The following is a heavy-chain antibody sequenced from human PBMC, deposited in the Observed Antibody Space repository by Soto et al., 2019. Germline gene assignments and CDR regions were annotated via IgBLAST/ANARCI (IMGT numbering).Heavy chain of an antibody. CDR1: ASSFTGYY. CDR3: ESLTYFSDTSGYTPYYPLAY. V-gene: IGHV1-2*02. D-gene: IGHD3-22*01. J-gene: IGHJ4*02. CDR2: INPKSGDT. Sequence: QVQLVQSGAEMKNPGASVKVSCKSSASSFTGYYMHWVRQAPGQGLEWMGWINPKSGDTGYAQIFQGRVTMTRDTAMITAYMVLRGLRSDDTAEYYCESLTYFSDTSGYTPYYPLAYWGQGTLGTVSS.